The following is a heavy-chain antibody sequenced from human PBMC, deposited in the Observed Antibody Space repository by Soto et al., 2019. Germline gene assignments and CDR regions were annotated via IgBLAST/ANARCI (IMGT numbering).Heavy chain of an antibody. V-gene: IGHV3-48*01. J-gene: IGHJ4*02. CDR2: ISASSSTI. CDR3: AKDSPDYYDSSGHPYYFDY. Sequence: GGPLRLSCAASGFTFSTYNMNWVRQAPGKGLEWVSYISASSSTIYYADSVKGRFTISRDNSKNTLYLQMNSLRAEDTAVYYCAKDSPDYYDSSGHPYYFDYWGQGTLVTVSS. D-gene: IGHD3-22*01. CDR1: GFTFSTYN.